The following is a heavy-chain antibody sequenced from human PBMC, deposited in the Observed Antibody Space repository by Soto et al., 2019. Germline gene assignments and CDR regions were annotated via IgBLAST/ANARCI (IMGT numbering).Heavy chain of an antibody. CDR2: VNWNGGST. D-gene: IGHD1-26*01. CDR3: VRGESLNFDS. Sequence: EVQLVESGGGVLRPGGSLRLSCAASGFTFDDYGMSWARQAPGKGLEWVSGVNWNGGSTGYADSVKGRFTISRDNAKNSLYLQMNSLRAEDTAFYYCVRGESLNFDSWGQGTLVTVSS. V-gene: IGHV3-20*04. CDR1: GFTFDDYG. J-gene: IGHJ4*02.